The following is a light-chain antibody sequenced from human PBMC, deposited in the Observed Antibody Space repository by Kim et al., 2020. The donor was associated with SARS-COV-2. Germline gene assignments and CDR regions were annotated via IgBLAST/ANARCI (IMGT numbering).Light chain of an antibody. J-gene: IGKJ1*01. V-gene: IGKV1-27*01. CDR1: QGISNF. CDR2: AAS. Sequence: DIQMTQSPSSLSASIGDRVTITCRASQGISNFLAWYQQRRGKVPKLLIDAASTLQSGVPSRFSGSGSGTDFTLTISTLQPEDVATYYCQKYNSVPQPFGQGTKVDIK. CDR3: QKYNSVPQP.